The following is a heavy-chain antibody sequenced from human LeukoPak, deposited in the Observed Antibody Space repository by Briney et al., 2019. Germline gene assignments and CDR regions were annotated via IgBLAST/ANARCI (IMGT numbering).Heavy chain of an antibody. D-gene: IGHD3-10*01. J-gene: IGHJ4*02. CDR2: IRSDGSNK. V-gene: IGHV3-30*02. Sequence: GGSLRLSCAASGFTFSVYGMHWVRQAPGKGLEWVSFIRSDGSNKYYTGSVKGRFTVSRDNSNNTLYLQMNSLRVEDTAVYYCATQFGSGTLANEYDYWGQGSLVTVSS. CDR3: ATQFGSGTLANEYDY. CDR1: GFTFSVYG.